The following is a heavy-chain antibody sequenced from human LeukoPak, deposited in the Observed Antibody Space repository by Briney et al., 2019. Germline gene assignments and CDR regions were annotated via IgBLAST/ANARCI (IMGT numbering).Heavy chain of an antibody. CDR1: GFTVSSNY. CDR2: IYSGGST. J-gene: IGHJ4*02. D-gene: IGHD6-13*01. Sequence: GGSLRLSCAASGFTVSSNYMSWVRQAPGKGLEWVSVIYSGGSTYYADSVKGRFTISRDNSKNTLYLQMDSLRAEDTAVYYCAREGGIGYSSSWPPGGFDYWGQGTLVTVSS. V-gene: IGHV3-53*01. CDR3: AREGGIGYSSSWPPGGFDY.